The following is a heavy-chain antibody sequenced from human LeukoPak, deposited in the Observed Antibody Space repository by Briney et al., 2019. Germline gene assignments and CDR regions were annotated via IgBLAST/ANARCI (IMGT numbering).Heavy chain of an antibody. CDR3: ARDKLGYYYYMDV. V-gene: IGHV3-30*02. CDR2: IRYDGSNK. J-gene: IGHJ6*03. CDR1: GFTFSSYS. Sequence: GGSLRLSCAASGFTFSSYSMNWVRQAPGKGLEWVSFIRYDGSNKYYADSVKGRFIISRDNSKNTLYLQMNSLRAEDTAVYYCARDKLGYYYYMDVWGKGTTVTISS. D-gene: IGHD3-10*01.